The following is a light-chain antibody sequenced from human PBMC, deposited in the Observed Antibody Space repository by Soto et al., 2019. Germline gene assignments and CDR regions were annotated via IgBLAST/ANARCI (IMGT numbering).Light chain of an antibody. Sequence: EIVMTQSPATLFVSPGERATLSCRASQSVANYLAWYQQKPGQAPRLLIYGTSTRATGIPARFSGSGSGTEFTLTISSLQSEDFAVYYCQQRSNWPITFGQGTRLEIK. CDR3: QQRSNWPIT. CDR2: GTS. J-gene: IGKJ5*01. V-gene: IGKV3-15*01. CDR1: QSVANY.